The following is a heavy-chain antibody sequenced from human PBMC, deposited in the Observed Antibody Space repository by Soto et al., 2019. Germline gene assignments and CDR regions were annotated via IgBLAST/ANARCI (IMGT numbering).Heavy chain of an antibody. CDR2: IKSKTDGGTT. Sequence: GGSLRLSCAASGFTFSNAWMSWVRQAPGKGLEWVGRIKSKTDGGTTDYAAPVKGRFTISRDDSKNTLYLQLNSLKTEDTAVYYCTTPQPLTGASAFDYWGKGTLVTVSS. CDR1: GFTFSNAW. CDR3: TTPQPLTGASAFDY. V-gene: IGHV3-15*01. D-gene: IGHD7-27*01. J-gene: IGHJ4*02.